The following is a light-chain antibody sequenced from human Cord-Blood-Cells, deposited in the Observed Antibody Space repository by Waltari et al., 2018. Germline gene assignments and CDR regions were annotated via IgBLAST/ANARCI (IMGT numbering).Light chain of an antibody. CDR3: ETWDSNTRV. CDR1: SGHSSYI. J-gene: IGLJ3*02. V-gene: IGLV4-60*02. Sequence: QPVLTQSSSASASLGSSVKLTCTLSSGHSSYIIEWHHQQPGKAPRYLMKLEGSGSYNKGSGVPDRFSGSSSGADRYLTISNLQFEDEADYYCETWDSNTRVFGGGTKLTVL. CDR2: LEGSGSY.